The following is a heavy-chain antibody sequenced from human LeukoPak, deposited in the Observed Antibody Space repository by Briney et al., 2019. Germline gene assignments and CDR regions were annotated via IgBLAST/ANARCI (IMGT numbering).Heavy chain of an antibody. V-gene: IGHV4-59*01. CDR1: GGSISSYY. CDR3: AGMRITTPTVRTLDY. CDR2: IYYTGST. J-gene: IGHJ4*02. D-gene: IGHD1-14*01. Sequence: SETPSLTCTVSGGSISSYYWSWIRQPPGKGLEWIGFIYYTGSTNYNPSLKSRVTISVDTSKNQFSLKLSSVTAADTAVYYCAGMRITTPTVRTLDYWGQGTLVTVSS.